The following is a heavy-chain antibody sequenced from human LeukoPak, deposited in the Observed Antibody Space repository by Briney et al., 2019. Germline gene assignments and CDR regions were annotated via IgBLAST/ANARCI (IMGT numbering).Heavy chain of an antibody. CDR1: GYTFTGYY. J-gene: IGHJ6*02. D-gene: IGHD3-3*01. CDR2: INPNSGGT. Sequence: EASVKVSCKASGYTFTGYYMHWVRQAPGQGLEWMGWINPNSGGTNYAQKFQGRVTMTRDTSISTAYMELSRLRSDDTAVYYCARATDYDFWSPYYYYGMDVWGQGTTVTVSS. V-gene: IGHV1-2*02. CDR3: ARATDYDFWSPYYYYGMDV.